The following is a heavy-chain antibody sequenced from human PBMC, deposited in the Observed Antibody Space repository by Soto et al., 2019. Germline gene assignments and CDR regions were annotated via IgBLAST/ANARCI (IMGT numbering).Heavy chain of an antibody. CDR2: IMSKTDGGTT. D-gene: IGHD1-26*01. V-gene: IGHV3-15*01. CDR3: TTDSGMSPYSFDY. Sequence: GGSLRLSCATSGFTFSKAWVGWVRQAPGKGLEWVGRIMSKTDGGTTDYAAPVKGRFTISRDDSKSTLYLQMNSLKTEDTAFYYCTTDSGMSPYSFDYWGQGSLVTVSS. J-gene: IGHJ4*02. CDR1: GFTFSKAW.